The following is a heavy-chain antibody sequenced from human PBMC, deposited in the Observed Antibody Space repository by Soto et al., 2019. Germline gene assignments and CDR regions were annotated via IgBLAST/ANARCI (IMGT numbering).Heavy chain of an antibody. CDR2: INHSGST. Sequence: SETLSLTCAVYGGSFSGYYWSWIRQPPGKGLEWIGEINHSGSTNYNPSLKSRVTISVDTSKNQFSLKLSSVTAADTAVYYCAREGSSDPFDYWGQGTLVTLSS. V-gene: IGHV4-34*01. J-gene: IGHJ4*02. CDR3: AREGSSDPFDY. D-gene: IGHD6-13*01. CDR1: GGSFSGYY.